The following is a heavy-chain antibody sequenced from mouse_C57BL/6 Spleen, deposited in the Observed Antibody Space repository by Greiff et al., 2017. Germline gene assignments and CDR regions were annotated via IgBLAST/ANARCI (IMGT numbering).Heavy chain of an antibody. CDR3: ARLGDYAMDY. D-gene: IGHD4-1*01. CDR1: GFTFSDYG. J-gene: IGHJ4*01. Sequence: EVHLVASGGGLVKPGGSLKLSCAASGFTFSDYGMHWVRQAPEKGLEWVAYISSGSSTIYYADTVKGRFTISRDNATNTLFLQMTSLRSEDTAMYYCARLGDYAMDYWGQGTSVTVSS. V-gene: IGHV5-17*01. CDR2: ISSGSSTI.